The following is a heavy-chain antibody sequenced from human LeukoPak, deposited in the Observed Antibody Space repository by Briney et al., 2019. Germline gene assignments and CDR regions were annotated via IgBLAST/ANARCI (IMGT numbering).Heavy chain of an antibody. CDR2: IIPIFGTA. CDR3: ARGMEEGIAAAGTFDY. CDR1: GGTFSSYA. D-gene: IGHD6-13*01. V-gene: IGHV1-69*13. Sequence: ASVKLSCTASGGTFSSYAISWVRQSPGQGLEWMGGIIPIFGTANYAQKFQGRVTITADESTSTAYMELSSLRSEDTAVYYCARGMEEGIAAAGTFDYWGQAAMATVSS. J-gene: IGHJ4*02.